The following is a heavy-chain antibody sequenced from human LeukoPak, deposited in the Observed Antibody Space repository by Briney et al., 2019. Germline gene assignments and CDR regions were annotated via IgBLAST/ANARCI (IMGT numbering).Heavy chain of an antibody. CDR3: ARAVIAVAGTDFIDY. CDR2: MNPNSGNT. Sequence: ASVKVSCKASGYTFTSYDINWVRQATGQGLEWMGWMNPNSGNTGYAQKFQGRVTMTRDTSTSTVYMELSSLRSEDTAVYYCARAVIAVAGTDFIDYWGQGTLVTVSS. V-gene: IGHV1-8*02. J-gene: IGHJ4*02. CDR1: GYTFTSYD. D-gene: IGHD6-19*01.